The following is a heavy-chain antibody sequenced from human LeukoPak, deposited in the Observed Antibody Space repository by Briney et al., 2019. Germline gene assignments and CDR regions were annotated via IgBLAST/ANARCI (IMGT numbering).Heavy chain of an antibody. CDR3: ARDGTRRRSPSDY. CDR1: GFTFNSYW. CDR2: IKQDGSEK. Sequence: PGGSLRLSCAASGFTFNSYWMSWVRQAPGKGLEWVANIKQDGSEKYYVDSVKGRFTISRDSAKNSLYLQMNSLRAEDTAVYYCARDGTRRRSPSDYWGQGTLVIVSS. V-gene: IGHV3-7*01. J-gene: IGHJ4*02.